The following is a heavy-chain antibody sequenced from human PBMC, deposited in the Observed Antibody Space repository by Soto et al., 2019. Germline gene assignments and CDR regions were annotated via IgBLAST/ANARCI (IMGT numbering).Heavy chain of an antibody. CDR3: AIDSWYFDL. J-gene: IGHJ4*02. D-gene: IGHD6-13*01. Sequence: GGSLRLSCEASGFIFTNFWMHWVRQVPGKGLVWVSRIDTSGSSTSYADSVKGRFTISRGNAKNTVSLQMNSLRAEDTGVYYCAIDSWYFDLSSQAPLVTLST. CDR2: IDTSGSST. CDR1: GFIFTNFW. V-gene: IGHV3-74*01.